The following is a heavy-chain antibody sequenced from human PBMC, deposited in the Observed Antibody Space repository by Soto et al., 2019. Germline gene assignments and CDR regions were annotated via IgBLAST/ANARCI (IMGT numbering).Heavy chain of an antibody. CDR3: ARVPTLGSYYYYMDV. V-gene: IGHV3-33*08. D-gene: IGHD7-27*01. CDR1: GFTFSSYA. J-gene: IGHJ6*03. Sequence: PGGSLRLSCAASGFTFSSYAMHWVRQAPGKGLEWVAVIWYDGSNKYYADSVKGRFTISRDNSLNTLYLQMNSLRAEDTAVYYCARVPTLGSYYYYMDVWGKGTTVTVSS. CDR2: IWYDGSNK.